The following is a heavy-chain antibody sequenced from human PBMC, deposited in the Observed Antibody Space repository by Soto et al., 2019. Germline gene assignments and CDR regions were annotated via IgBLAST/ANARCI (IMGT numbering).Heavy chain of an antibody. CDR3: AREVVAGEEGEP. V-gene: IGHV1-69*13. CDR2: IIPIFGTA. D-gene: IGHD2-21*01. CDR1: GGTFSSYA. J-gene: IGHJ5*02. Sequence: ASVKVSCKASGGTFSSYAISWVRQAPGQGLEWMGGIIPIFGTANYAQKFQGRVTITADESTSTAYMGLSSLRSEDTAVYYCAREVVAGEEGEPWRPGTPVTVSS.